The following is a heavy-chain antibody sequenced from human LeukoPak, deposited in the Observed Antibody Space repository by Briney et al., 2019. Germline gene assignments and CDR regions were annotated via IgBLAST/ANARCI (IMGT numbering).Heavy chain of an antibody. Sequence: PGGSLRLSCAASGFTFSDYYMSWIRQAPGKGLEWVSAISGSGGSTYYADSVKGRFTISRDNSKNTLYLQMNSLRAEDTAVYYCAKEGLYDSSGYLVYWGQGTLVTVSS. CDR2: ISGSGGST. D-gene: IGHD3-22*01. CDR3: AKEGLYDSSGYLVY. CDR1: GFTFSDYY. J-gene: IGHJ4*02. V-gene: IGHV3-23*01.